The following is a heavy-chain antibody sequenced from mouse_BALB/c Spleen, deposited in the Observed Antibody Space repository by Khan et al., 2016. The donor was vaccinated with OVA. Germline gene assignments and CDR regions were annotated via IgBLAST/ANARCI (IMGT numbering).Heavy chain of an antibody. V-gene: IGHV3-8*02. CDR3: ARSTYRYAFVY. D-gene: IGHD2-14*01. CDR1: GDSITTGY. J-gene: IGHJ3*01. CDR2: IFYTGYT. Sequence: EVQLQEPGPSLGKPSQTLSLTGSVTGDSITTGYWNWIRKFPGNKLEYMGYIFYTGYTYYNPSLKSRISITRHTSNNQYYLQLNSVTDEDTATYYCARSTYRYAFVYWGQGTLVTVSA.